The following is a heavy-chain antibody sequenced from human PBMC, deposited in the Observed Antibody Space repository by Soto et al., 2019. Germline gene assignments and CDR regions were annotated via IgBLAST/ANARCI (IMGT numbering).Heavy chain of an antibody. V-gene: IGHV1-69*13. J-gene: IGHJ4*02. CDR1: GGTFNKYT. CDR2: IIPLFGTA. CDR3: ARQFDYDTSGYYYAY. D-gene: IGHD3-22*01. Sequence: SVKVSCKASGGTFNKYTIDWVRQAPGQGLEWMGGIIPLFGTANYAQKFQGRVTITADEAATTAYMELSSLGSEDTAVYYCARQFDYDTSGYYYAYWGQGTLVPVSS.